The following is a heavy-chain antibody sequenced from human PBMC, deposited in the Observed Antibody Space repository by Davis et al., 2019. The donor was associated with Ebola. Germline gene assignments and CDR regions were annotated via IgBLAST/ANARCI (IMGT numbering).Heavy chain of an antibody. D-gene: IGHD2-8*01. CDR3: ARQEALYYPGDS. J-gene: IGHJ4*02. Sequence: PGGSLRLSCKGSGYTFSGYWIGWVRQMPGKGLEWVGVIYPGDSDTRYSPSFQGQVTISADKSINTAYLQWSSLKASDTAMYYCARQEALYYPGDSWGQGALVTVSS. CDR2: IYPGDSDT. V-gene: IGHV5-51*01. CDR1: GYTFSGYW.